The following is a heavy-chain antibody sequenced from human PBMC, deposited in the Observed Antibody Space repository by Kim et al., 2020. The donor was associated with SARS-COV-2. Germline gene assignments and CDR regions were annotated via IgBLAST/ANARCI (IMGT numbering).Heavy chain of an antibody. V-gene: IGHV4-39*01. CDR1: GGSISSSSYY. J-gene: IGHJ4*02. CDR3: ASPYVYTAMGGGY. D-gene: IGHD5-18*01. CDR2: IYYRGST. Sequence: SETLSLTCTVSGGSISSSSYYWGWIRQPPGKGLEWIGSIYYRGSTYYNPSLKSRVTISVDTSKNQFSLKLTSVTAADTAVYYCASPYVYTAMGGGYWGQG.